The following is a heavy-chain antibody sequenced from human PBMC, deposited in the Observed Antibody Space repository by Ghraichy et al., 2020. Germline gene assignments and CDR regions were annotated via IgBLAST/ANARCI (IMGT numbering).Heavy chain of an antibody. CDR2: LYTDGST. CDR3: ARVFMAVVDQNGPFFDY. Sequence: SETLSLTCTVSGASVSTYFWFWIRQPAGKGLQWIGRLYTDGSTNYNPSVRGRASMSVDRSKNQFSLTLNSVTAADSAIYYCARVFMAVVDQNGPFFDYWGQGTVVTVSS. CDR1: GASVSTYF. J-gene: IGHJ4*02. V-gene: IGHV4-4*07. D-gene: IGHD6-19*01.